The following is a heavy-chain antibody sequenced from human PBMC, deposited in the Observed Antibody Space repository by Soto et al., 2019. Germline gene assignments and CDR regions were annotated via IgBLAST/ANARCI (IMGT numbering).Heavy chain of an antibody. D-gene: IGHD3-10*01. CDR2: IDYSGST. CDR3: ARDILLWFGELPPRAHDAFDI. CDR1: GGSISSGGYF. J-gene: IGHJ3*02. Sequence: QVQLQESGPGLVKPSQTLSLTCTVSGGSISSGGYFWSWNRQHPGKGLEWIGDIDYSGSTYSNPSLKSRVTISVDTSKNQFSLKLSSVTAADTAVYYCARDILLWFGELPPRAHDAFDIWGQGTMVTVSS. V-gene: IGHV4-31*03.